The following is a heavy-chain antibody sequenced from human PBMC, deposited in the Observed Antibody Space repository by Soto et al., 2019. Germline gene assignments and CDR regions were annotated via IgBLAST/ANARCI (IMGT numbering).Heavy chain of an antibody. CDR2: FDPEDGET. CDR3: ATDLRYYYDSSGYYDLGY. D-gene: IGHD3-22*01. CDR1: GYTLTELS. Sequence: ASVKVSCKVSGYTLTELSMHWVRQAPGKGLEWMGGFDPEDGETIYAQKFQGRVTMTEDTSTDTAYMELSSLRSEDTAVYYCATDLRYYYDSSGYYDLGYWGQGTLGTVSS. J-gene: IGHJ4*02. V-gene: IGHV1-24*01.